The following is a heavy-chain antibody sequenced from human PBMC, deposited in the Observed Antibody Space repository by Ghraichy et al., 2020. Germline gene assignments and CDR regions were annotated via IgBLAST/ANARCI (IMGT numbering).Heavy chain of an antibody. CDR3: ARDQGYCSGGNCYNDAFDI. J-gene: IGHJ3*02. CDR1: GFTFISYS. D-gene: IGHD2-15*01. Sequence: GESLNISCAASGFTFISYSMDWVRQAPGKGLEWVAYIDSSSSYIYYADSVKGRFTISRDNAKNSLFLQMNSLRADDTAVYYCARDQGYCSGGNCYNDAFDIWGQGTMVTVSS. CDR2: IDSSSSYI. V-gene: IGHV3-21*01.